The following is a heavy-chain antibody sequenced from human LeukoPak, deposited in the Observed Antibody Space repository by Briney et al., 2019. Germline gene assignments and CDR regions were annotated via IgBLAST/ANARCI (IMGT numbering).Heavy chain of an antibody. J-gene: IGHJ4*02. CDR3: ARDSRRGELPNY. Sequence: GGSLRLSCAASGFTFSDYYMSWIRLAPGKGLEWVSYSSSSNIYTNYADSVKGRFYADSVKGRFTISRDNAKNSLYLQMNSLRAEDTAVYYCARDSRRGELPNYWGQGTLVTASS. CDR2: SSSSNIYT. CDR1: GFTFSDYY. D-gene: IGHD1-7*01. V-gene: IGHV3-11*05.